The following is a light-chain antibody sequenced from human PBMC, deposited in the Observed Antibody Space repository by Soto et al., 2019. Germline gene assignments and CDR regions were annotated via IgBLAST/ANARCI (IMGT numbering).Light chain of an antibody. Sequence: EVVMSQSPLTLPVTLGQPASISCRSSESLVFTDGNTYLSWFQQRPGQSPRRLIYKVSKRDSGVPDRFSGSGSGADFTLEVSRVEAEDAGVYYCMQGTSWPPSFGQGTKLEIK. CDR2: KVS. V-gene: IGKV2-30*01. CDR1: ESLVFTDGNTY. CDR3: MQGTSWPPS. J-gene: IGKJ2*03.